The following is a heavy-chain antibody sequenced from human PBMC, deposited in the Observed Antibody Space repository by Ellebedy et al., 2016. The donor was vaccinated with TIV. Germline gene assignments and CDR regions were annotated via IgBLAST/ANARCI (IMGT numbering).Heavy chain of an antibody. CDR1: GFTFSSFT. CDR2: IYQDGSDQ. D-gene: IGHD4-17*01. Sequence: PGGSLRLSCAASGFTFSSFTMNWARQAPGKGLEWVANIYQDGSDQYYVDSVKGRFTISRDNANKSLFLQMNNLRVEDTAVYYCARRGSYGDYAVQINSWFDTWGRGTLVTVSS. CDR3: ARRGSYGDYAVQINSWFDT. V-gene: IGHV3-7*01. J-gene: IGHJ5*02.